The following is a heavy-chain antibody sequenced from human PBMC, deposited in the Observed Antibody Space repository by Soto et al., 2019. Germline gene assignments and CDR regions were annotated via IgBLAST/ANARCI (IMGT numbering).Heavy chain of an antibody. CDR1: GGSISGYY. J-gene: IGHJ6*02. Sequence: PSETLSLTCTVSGGSISGYYWSWVRQPAGKGLEWVGRIYSDGTTNCSPSLKSRVTMSLDTSKDQFSLHLNSVTAADTAVYYCSRVGCSNSKCYTRGMDVWGQGTTVTVSS. CDR2: IYSDGTT. V-gene: IGHV4-4*07. CDR3: SRVGCSNSKCYTRGMDV. D-gene: IGHD2-2*01.